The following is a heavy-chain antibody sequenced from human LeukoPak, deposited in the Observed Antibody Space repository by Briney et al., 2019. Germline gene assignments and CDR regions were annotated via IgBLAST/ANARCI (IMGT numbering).Heavy chain of an antibody. V-gene: IGHV3-23*01. J-gene: IGHJ3*02. Sequence: GESLRLSCAASGFTFSSYAMSWVRQAPGKGLEWVSAISGSGGSTYYADSVKGRFTISRDNSKNTLYLQMNSLRAEDTAVYYCLLSGYCSSTSCYLRRWLQLDHAFDIWGQGTMVTVSS. D-gene: IGHD2-2*01. CDR1: GFTFSSYA. CDR2: ISGSGGST. CDR3: LLSGYCSSTSCYLRRWLQLDHAFDI.